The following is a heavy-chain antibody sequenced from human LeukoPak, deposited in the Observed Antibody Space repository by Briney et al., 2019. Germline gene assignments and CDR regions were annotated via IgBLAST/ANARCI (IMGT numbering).Heavy chain of an antibody. Sequence: GGSLRLSCAASKFAFSSYAMSWVRQAPGKGLEWVSAISGGGGNTYYADSVKGRFAISRDNSKNTLYLQMNSLRAEDTAVYYCGKNRYSGSLSPFDIWGQGTMVTVSS. V-gene: IGHV3-23*01. D-gene: IGHD1-26*01. CDR2: ISGGGGNT. CDR3: GKNRYSGSLSPFDI. J-gene: IGHJ3*02. CDR1: KFAFSSYA.